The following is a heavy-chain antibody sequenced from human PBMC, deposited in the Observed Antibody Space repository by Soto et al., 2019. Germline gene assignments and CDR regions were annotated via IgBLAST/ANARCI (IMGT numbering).Heavy chain of an antibody. J-gene: IGHJ5*02. CDR2: VHHSRST. CDR1: GGSMIDYY. Sequence: SETLSLTCIVSGGSMIDYYWNWIRQPPGKGLEWIGYVHHSRSTNYKPSLRSRVTISLDTSKNQFSLRLTSATAADTAVYYCARTFGVVALDPWGQGTLVTVSS. D-gene: IGHD3-3*01. CDR3: ARTFGVVALDP. V-gene: IGHV4-59*01.